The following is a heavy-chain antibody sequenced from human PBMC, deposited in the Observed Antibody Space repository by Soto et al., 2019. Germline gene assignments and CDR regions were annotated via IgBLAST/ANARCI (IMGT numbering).Heavy chain of an antibody. CDR1: GGSITSSVYY. J-gene: IGHJ4*02. V-gene: IGHV4-31*03. D-gene: IGHD2-2*01. Sequence: QVQLQESGPGLVKPSQTLSLTCTVSGGSITSSVYYWSWIRQNPGEGLEWIGFTSNSGSTSYNPSLKSRVTISVGTSSNQFSLNLKSVNAAETAVYYCARGGGSTKVDYWGQGTRVTVSP. CDR3: ARGGGSTKVDY. CDR2: TSNSGST.